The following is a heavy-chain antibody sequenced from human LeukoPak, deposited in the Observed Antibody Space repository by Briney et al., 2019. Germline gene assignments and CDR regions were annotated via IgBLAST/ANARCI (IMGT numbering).Heavy chain of an antibody. CDR2: ISSSGSTI. CDR3: ARDLYEVTEPLVDY. CDR1: GFTFSDYY. D-gene: IGHD2-21*02. J-gene: IGHJ4*02. V-gene: IGHV3-11*04. Sequence: GGSLRLSCAASGFTFSDYYMSWIRQAPGKGLEWVSYISSSGSTIYYADSVKGRFTISRDNAKNSLFLQMSSLRAEDTAVYYCARDLYEVTEPLVDYWGQGTLVTVSS.